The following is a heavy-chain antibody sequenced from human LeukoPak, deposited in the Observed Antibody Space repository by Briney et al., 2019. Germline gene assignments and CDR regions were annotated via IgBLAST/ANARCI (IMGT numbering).Heavy chain of an antibody. D-gene: IGHD6-13*01. CDR2: INHSGST. J-gene: IGHJ6*02. Sequence: KPSETLSLTCAVYGGSFSGYYWSWIRQPPGKGLEWIGEINHSGSTNYNPSLKSRVTISVDTSKNQFSLKLSSATAADTAVYYCARRIAAAGTPGHSGMDVWGQGTTVTVSS. CDR1: GGSFSGYY. V-gene: IGHV4-34*01. CDR3: ARRIAAAGTPGHSGMDV.